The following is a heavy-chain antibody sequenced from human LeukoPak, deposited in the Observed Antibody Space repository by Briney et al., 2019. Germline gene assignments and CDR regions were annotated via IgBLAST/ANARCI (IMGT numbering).Heavy chain of an antibody. V-gene: IGHV3-33*01. D-gene: IGHD1-1*01. CDR2: IWYDGSNK. J-gene: IGHJ6*02. Sequence: GGSLRLSCAASGFTFSSYGMHWVRQAPGKGLEWVAVIWYDGSNKYYADSVKGRFTISRDNSKNTLYLQMNSLRAEDTAVYYCASRGTCCLYGMDVWGQGTTVTVSS. CDR3: ASRGTCCLYGMDV. CDR1: GFTFSSYG.